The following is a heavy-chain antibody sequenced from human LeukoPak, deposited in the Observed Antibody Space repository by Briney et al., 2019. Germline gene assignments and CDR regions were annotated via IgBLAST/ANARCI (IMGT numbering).Heavy chain of an antibody. V-gene: IGHV3-53*01. CDR1: AFIVSSND. Sequence: TGGSLRLSCAASAFIVSSNDMNWVRQAPGKGLEWVSIIYSGGATYYADSVKVRFTISRDNSKNTLYLHMNSLRAEDTAVCYCARERSDYGDYGSYEVWGQGTLVTVSS. J-gene: IGHJ4*02. CDR3: ARERSDYGDYGSYEV. D-gene: IGHD4-17*01. CDR2: IYSGGAT.